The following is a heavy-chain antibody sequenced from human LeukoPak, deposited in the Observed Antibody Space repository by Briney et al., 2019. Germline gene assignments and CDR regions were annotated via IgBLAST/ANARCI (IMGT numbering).Heavy chain of an antibody. V-gene: IGHV3-23*01. D-gene: IGHD3-3*01. CDR2: ISGSGGST. Sequence: GGSLRLSCAASGFTFSSYAMSWVRQAPGKGLEWVSAISGSGGSTYYADSVKGRFTISRDNSQNTLYLQMNSLRAEDTAVYYCATSSLRNTILDYWGQGTLVTVSS. CDR1: GFTFSSYA. J-gene: IGHJ4*02. CDR3: ATSSLRNTILDY.